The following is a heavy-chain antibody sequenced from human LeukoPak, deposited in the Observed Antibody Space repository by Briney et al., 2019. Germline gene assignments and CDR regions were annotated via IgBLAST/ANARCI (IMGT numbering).Heavy chain of an antibody. CDR2: IIPIFGIA. CDR3: ARAESYTGEEVVVAPSSDAFDI. D-gene: IGHD2-15*01. J-gene: IGHJ3*02. V-gene: IGHV1-69*17. Sequence: ASVKVSCKASGGTFSSYAISWVRQAPGQGLEWMGGIIPIFGIANYAQKFQGRVTITADKSTSTAYMELSSLRSEDTAVYYCARAESYTGEEVVVAPSSDAFDIWGQGTMVTVSS. CDR1: GGTFSSYA.